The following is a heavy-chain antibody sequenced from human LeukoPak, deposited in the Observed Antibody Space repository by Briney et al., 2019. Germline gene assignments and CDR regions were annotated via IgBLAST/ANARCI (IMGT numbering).Heavy chain of an antibody. CDR3: TKGDYFDY. CDR2: IKEDGSEK. V-gene: IGHV3-7*01. J-gene: IGHJ4*02. Sequence: GGSLRLSCAASGFTFSTSWMSWVRQAPGEGGEWVANIKEDGSEKWYMDSVKGRFTITRDNAKSSLYLQMNSLRAEDTAVFYCTKGDYFDYCGQGTLVTVSS. CDR1: GFTFSTSW. D-gene: IGHD3-16*01.